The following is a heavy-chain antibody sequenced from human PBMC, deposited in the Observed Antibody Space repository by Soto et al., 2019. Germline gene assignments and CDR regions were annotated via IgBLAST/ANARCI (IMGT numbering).Heavy chain of an antibody. CDR2: INLSHGGT. D-gene: IGHD1-20*01. CDR1: GYTFTNYH. V-gene: IGHV1-46*04. J-gene: IGHJ2*01. Sequence: QVQLVQSGAEVKKPGASVKVSCKASGYTFTNYHMHWVRQAPGLGLEWMGTINLSHGGTGYTERLQGRVTMTRDTSTSTGYMELSSLRSEDTAVYYCASELTGTAYFDVWGRGTLVTVSS. CDR3: ASELTGTAYFDV.